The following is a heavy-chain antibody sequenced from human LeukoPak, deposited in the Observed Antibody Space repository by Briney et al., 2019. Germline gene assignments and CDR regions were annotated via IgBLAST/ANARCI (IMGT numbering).Heavy chain of an antibody. Sequence: PGGSLRLSCAASGFTFSSYSMNWVRQAPGKGREWVSYISSSSSTIYYADALKDRLTISRDNAKNSLYLQMNSLRDEDTAVYYCARWRGDYSSGPNSGQGTLVTVSS. CDR1: GFTFSSYS. CDR2: ISSSSSTI. V-gene: IGHV3-48*02. D-gene: IGHD6-19*01. CDR3: ARWRGDYSSGPN. J-gene: IGHJ4*02.